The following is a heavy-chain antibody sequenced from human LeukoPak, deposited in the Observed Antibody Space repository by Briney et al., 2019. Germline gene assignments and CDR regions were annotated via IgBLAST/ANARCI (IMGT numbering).Heavy chain of an antibody. CDR3: ARGGYDSSGSSVYYFDY. CDR2: IYYSGTT. Sequence: PSQTLSLTCTVSGDSINSGGYYWTWIRQHPGKCLEWIGYIYYSGTTYCNPSLKSRVTISVDTSKNQFSLNLSSLTAADTAVYYCARGGYDSSGSSVYYFDYWGQGTLVTVSS. D-gene: IGHD3-22*01. V-gene: IGHV4-31*03. J-gene: IGHJ4*02. CDR1: GDSINSGGYY.